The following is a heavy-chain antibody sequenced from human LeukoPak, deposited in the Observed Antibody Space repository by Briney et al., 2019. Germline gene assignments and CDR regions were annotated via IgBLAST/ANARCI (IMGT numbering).Heavy chain of an antibody. J-gene: IGHJ4*02. D-gene: IGHD4-17*01. V-gene: IGHV3-23*01. CDR2: IRGSDGST. Sequence: GGSLRLPCAASGFLFSTYAMSWVRQAPGKGLEWVSRIRGSDGSTYYAGSVKGRFAISRDNSKNTLYLQMNSLRAEDTAVYYCAKDVYGDYGGLDYWGQGTLVTVSS. CDR1: GFLFSTYA. CDR3: AKDVYGDYGGLDY.